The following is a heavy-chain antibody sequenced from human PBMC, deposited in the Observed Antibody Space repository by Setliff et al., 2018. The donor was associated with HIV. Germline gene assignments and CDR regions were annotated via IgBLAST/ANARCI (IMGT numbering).Heavy chain of an antibody. V-gene: IGHV1-46*01. CDR2: IIPSTGNT. CDR3: VRERRGGHFDY. Sequence: ASVKVSCKASGYTFTSYYMHWVRQAPGQGLEWMTMIIPSTGNTNYAQKFQGRVTMTGDTSTNTVYMDLSSLGSEDTAVYYCVRERRGGHFDYWGQGTQVTVSS. J-gene: IGHJ4*02. CDR1: GYTFTSYY.